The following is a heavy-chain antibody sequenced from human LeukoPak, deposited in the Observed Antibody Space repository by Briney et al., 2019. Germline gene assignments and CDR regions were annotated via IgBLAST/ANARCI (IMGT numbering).Heavy chain of an antibody. CDR2: IYYSGST. J-gene: IGHJ3*02. D-gene: IGHD4-23*01. Sequence: SETLSLTCTVSGASISSSSYYWGWIRQPPGKGLEWIGYIYYSGSTNYNPSLKSRVTISVDTSKNQFSLKLSSVTAADTAVYYCAGTLDYGGSGGAFDIWGQGTMVTVSS. V-gene: IGHV4-61*05. CDR1: GASISSSSYY. CDR3: AGTLDYGGSGGAFDI.